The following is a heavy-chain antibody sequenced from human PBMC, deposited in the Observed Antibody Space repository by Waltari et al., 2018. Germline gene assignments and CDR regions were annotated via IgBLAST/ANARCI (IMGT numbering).Heavy chain of an antibody. CDR3: ARGGYSSSWHYFDY. V-gene: IGHV3-7*01. CDR2: IKQDGSEK. J-gene: IGHJ4*02. D-gene: IGHD6-13*01. Sequence: EVQLVESGGGLVQPGGSLRLSCAASGFTFSSYWMSWVRQAPGKGLEWVANIKQDGSEKYYVDSVKGRFTSSRDNAKNSLYLQMNSLRAEDTAVYYCARGGYSSSWHYFDYWGQGTLVTVSS. CDR1: GFTFSSYW.